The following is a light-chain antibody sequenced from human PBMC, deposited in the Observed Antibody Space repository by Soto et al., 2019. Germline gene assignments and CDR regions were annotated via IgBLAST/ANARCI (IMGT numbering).Light chain of an antibody. CDR1: QSVSTN. CDR2: DAS. V-gene: IGKV3-15*01. CDR3: QQYTDWPPWT. Sequence: IVMTQSPATLSVSPGERATLSCRARQSVSTNLAWYQQKPGQAPSLLIYDASIRATGIPARFSGSGSRTEFTLTISSLQPADSAVYYCQQYTDWPPWTFGQGTKVDIK. J-gene: IGKJ1*01.